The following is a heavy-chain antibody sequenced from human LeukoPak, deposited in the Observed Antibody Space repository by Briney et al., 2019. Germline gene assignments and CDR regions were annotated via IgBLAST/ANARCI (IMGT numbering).Heavy chain of an antibody. CDR1: GYTFTGYY. D-gene: IGHD2-2*01. Sequence: ASVKVSCKASGYTFTGYYMHWARQAPGQGLEWMGWINPNSGGTNYAQKFQGRVTMTRDTSISTAYMELSRLRSDDTAVYYCARDAIVVVPAAPYNRGWFDPWGQGTLVTVSS. CDR3: ARDAIVVVPAAPYNRGWFDP. J-gene: IGHJ5*02. V-gene: IGHV1-2*02. CDR2: INPNSGGT.